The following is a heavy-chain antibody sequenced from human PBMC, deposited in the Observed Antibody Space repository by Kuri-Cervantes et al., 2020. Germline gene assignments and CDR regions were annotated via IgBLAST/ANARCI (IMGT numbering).Heavy chain of an antibody. V-gene: IGHV3-33*01. CDR1: GFTFSSYG. CDR3: ARDGFDY. J-gene: IGHJ4*02. Sequence: GGSLRLSCAASGFTFSSYGMHWVRQAPGKGLEWVAFIWYDGSNEYYADSVKGRITISRDNSKNTLYLQMNSLRAEDTAVYYCARDGFDYWGQGTLVTVSS. CDR2: IWYDGSNE.